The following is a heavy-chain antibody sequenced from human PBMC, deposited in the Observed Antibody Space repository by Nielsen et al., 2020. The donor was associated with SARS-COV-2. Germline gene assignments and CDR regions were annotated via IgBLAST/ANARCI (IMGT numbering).Heavy chain of an antibody. CDR3: ARHLRGYIDY. CDR2: FDPEDGER. CDR1: RYTLTELP. V-gene: IGHV1-24*01. J-gene: IGHJ4*02. Sequence: ASVKVSCKVSRYTLTELPIHWVRQAPGKGLEWMGGFDPEDGERIFAQQFQGRVTITRDTSASTAYMELSSLRSEDTAVYYCARHLRGYIDYWGQGTLVTVSS.